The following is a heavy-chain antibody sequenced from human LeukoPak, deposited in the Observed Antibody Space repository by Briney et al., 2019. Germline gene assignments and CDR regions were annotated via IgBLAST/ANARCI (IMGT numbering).Heavy chain of an antibody. CDR2: ISGSGGST. Sequence: QAGGSLRLSCAASGFIFSNYAMTWVRQAPGKGLEWVSAISGSGGSTYYADSVKGRFTISRDNSKNTLYLQMNSLRAEDTAVYYCAKTTYYYDSSGYYSFDYWGQGTLVTVSS. CDR3: AKTTYYYDSSGYYSFDY. CDR1: GFIFSNYA. J-gene: IGHJ4*02. D-gene: IGHD3-22*01. V-gene: IGHV3-23*01.